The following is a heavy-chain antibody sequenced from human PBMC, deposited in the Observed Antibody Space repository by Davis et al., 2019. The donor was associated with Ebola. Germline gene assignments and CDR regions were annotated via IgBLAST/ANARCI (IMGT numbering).Heavy chain of an antibody. J-gene: IGHJ3*02. V-gene: IGHV4-4*02. CDR2: IYHSGST. CDR1: GGSISSSNW. Sequence: MPSETLSLTCAVSGGSISSSNWWSWVRQPPGKGLEWIGEIYHSGSTNYNPSLKSRVTISVDKSKNQFSLKLSSVTAADTAVYYCARDPRYYYDSSGYYLNDAFDIWGQGTMVTVSS. CDR3: ARDPRYYYDSSGYYLNDAFDI. D-gene: IGHD3-22*01.